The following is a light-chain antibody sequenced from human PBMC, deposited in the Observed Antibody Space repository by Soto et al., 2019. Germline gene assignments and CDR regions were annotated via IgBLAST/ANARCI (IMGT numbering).Light chain of an antibody. J-gene: IGKJ2*01. CDR2: GAS. CDR1: QSVRSS. CDR3: QQYDNWPLYT. Sequence: EIVMTHSPATLSVSPGERATLSCRAGQSVRSSLAWYQQKPGQAPRLLIYGASTRATGVPVRFSGSGSGTEFTLTITSLQPEDFAVYYCQQYDNWPLYTFGQGTKLEI. V-gene: IGKV3-15*01.